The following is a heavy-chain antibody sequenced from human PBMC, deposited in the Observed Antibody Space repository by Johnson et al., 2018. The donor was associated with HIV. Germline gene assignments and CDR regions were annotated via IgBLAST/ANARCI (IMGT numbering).Heavy chain of an antibody. J-gene: IGHJ3*02. CDR1: GFTFSRYG. Sequence: QVQLVESGGGVVQPGRSLRLSCEGAGFTFSRYGMQWVRQAPGKGLEWVGVISSDGSNRYYADSGKGRFTISRDNSKNTLYLQMNNLRAEDTAVYYCAKDRRSGSYPSAFDIWGQGTKVTVSS. D-gene: IGHD1-26*01. CDR2: ISSDGSNR. V-gene: IGHV3-30*18. CDR3: AKDRRSGSYPSAFDI.